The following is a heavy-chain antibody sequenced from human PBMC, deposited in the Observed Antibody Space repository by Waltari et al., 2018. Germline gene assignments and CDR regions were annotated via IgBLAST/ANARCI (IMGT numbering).Heavy chain of an antibody. D-gene: IGHD3-3*01. CDR1: GYSFTSYW. Sequence: EVQLVQSGAEGKKPGESLKISCKGSGYSFTSYWLGWVRQMPGKGLEWMGIIYPGDSDTRYSPSFQGQVTISADKSISTAYLQWSSLKASDTAMYYCATPEGGDYDFPRMAFDIWGQGTMVTVSS. CDR2: IYPGDSDT. V-gene: IGHV5-51*01. J-gene: IGHJ3*02. CDR3: ATPEGGDYDFPRMAFDI.